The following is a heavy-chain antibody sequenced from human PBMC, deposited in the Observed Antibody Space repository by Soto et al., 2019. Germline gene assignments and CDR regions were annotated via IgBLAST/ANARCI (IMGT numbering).Heavy chain of an antibody. D-gene: IGHD3-22*01. CDR2: IVVGSGNT. Sequence: ASVKVSCKASGFTFTSSAVQWVRQARGQRLEWIGWIVVGSGNTNYAQKFQERVTITRDMSTSTAYMELSSLRSEDTAVYYCAADPNYYDSSGYYYHYYYGMDVWGQGTTVTVSS. V-gene: IGHV1-58*01. CDR3: AADPNYYDSSGYYYHYYYGMDV. J-gene: IGHJ6*02. CDR1: GFTFTSSA.